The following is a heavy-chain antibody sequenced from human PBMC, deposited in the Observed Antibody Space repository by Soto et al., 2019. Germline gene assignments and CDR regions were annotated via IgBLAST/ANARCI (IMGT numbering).Heavy chain of an antibody. CDR3: AKGEGPQAVAGSLYYSGMDV. D-gene: IGHD6-19*01. CDR1: GDIVSSYT. Sequence: QVQLVQSGAEVKKPGASVNVSCKASGDIVSSYTISWVRQAPRQGREWMGGIIPSIDRVTYAQKFRGRVTITADKSTSTAYMELSNLRSDDTAVYYCAKGEGPQAVAGSLYYSGMDVWGQGTTVTVSS. V-gene: IGHV1-69*06. CDR2: IIPSIDRV. J-gene: IGHJ6*02.